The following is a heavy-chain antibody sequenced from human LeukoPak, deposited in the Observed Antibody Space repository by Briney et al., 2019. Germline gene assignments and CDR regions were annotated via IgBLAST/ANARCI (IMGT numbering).Heavy chain of an antibody. D-gene: IGHD2-21*01. V-gene: IGHV3-23*01. CDR1: GFTFSSHA. Sequence: QPGGSLRLSCAVSGFTFSSHAMSWVRQAPGKGLEWVSCISASGGATWYGGSVQGGFPLSRDNSKNTVFLQMNDLRADDTAIYYFAKEGHSTYHYFLRDVWGKGTVVTVFS. J-gene: IGHJ6*03. CDR2: ISASGGAT. CDR3: AKEGHSTYHYFLRDV.